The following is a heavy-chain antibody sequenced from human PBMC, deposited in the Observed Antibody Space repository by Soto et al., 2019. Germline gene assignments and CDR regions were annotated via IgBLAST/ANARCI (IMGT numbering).Heavy chain of an antibody. CDR2: IYSGGAT. CDR1: GFSVTTNH. V-gene: IGHV3-66*01. D-gene: IGHD3-16*01. Sequence: PGGSLRLSCAVSGFSVTTNHMTWVRQAPGKGLEWVSIIYSGGATDYADSVKGRLTISRDNSKNTLHLQMNSLRGEDTAIYYCVRNYGAVWGQGTTVNV. J-gene: IGHJ6*02. CDR3: VRNYGAV.